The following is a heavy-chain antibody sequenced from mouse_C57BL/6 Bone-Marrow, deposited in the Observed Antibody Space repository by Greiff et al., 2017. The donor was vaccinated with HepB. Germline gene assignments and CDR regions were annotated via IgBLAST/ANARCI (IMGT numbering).Heavy chain of an antibody. V-gene: IGHV1-42*01. CDR1: GYSFTGYY. J-gene: IGHJ1*03. CDR3: ARGYYGSSLYWYFDV. D-gene: IGHD1-1*01. Sequence: VQLQQSGPELVKPGASVKISCKASGYSFTGYYMNWVKQSPEKSLEWIGEINPSTGGTTYNQKFKAKATLTVDKSSSTAYMQLKSLTSEDSAVYYCARGYYGSSLYWYFDVWGTGTTVTVSS. CDR2: INPSTGGT.